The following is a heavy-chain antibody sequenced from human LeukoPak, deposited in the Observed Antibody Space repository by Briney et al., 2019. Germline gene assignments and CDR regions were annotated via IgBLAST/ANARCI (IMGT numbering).Heavy chain of an antibody. CDR2: IYYSGST. J-gene: IGHJ5*02. V-gene: IGHV4-59*01. D-gene: IGHD3-9*01. Sequence: PSETLSLTCTVSGGSISSYYWSWIRQPPGKGREWIGYIYYSGSTNYNPSLKSRVTISVDTSKNQFSLKLSSVTAADTAVYYCARQYYDILTGYSNWFDPWGQGTLVTVSS. CDR3: ARQYYDILTGYSNWFDP. CDR1: GGSISSYY.